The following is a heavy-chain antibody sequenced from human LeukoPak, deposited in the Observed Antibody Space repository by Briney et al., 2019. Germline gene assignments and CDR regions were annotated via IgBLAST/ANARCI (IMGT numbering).Heavy chain of an antibody. D-gene: IGHD6-13*01. CDR1: GFTISSNY. CDR2: IYSGGTS. V-gene: IGHV3-66*01. CDR3: AKSPSISSWRRGLDY. J-gene: IGHJ4*02. Sequence: GGSLRLSCVASGFTISSNYMTWVRQAPGKGLEWVSLIYSGGTSYYADSVKGRFTISRDNSKNTLYLQMNSLRAEDAAVYYCAKSPSISSWRRGLDYWGQGTLVTVSS.